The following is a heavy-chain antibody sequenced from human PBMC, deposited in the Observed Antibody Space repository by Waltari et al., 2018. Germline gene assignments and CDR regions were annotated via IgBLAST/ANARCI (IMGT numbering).Heavy chain of an antibody. Sequence: QVQLVQSGAEVKKPGASVKVSCKASGYTFTSYDINWVRPATGQGLEWMGWMNPNSGKTSYAQKFQGRVTMTRNTSISTAYMELSSLRSEDTAVYYCARIVGLHSSSPQELWGQGTLVTVSS. CDR3: ARIVGLHSSSPQEL. V-gene: IGHV1-8*01. D-gene: IGHD6-6*01. J-gene: IGHJ4*02. CDR2: MNPNSGKT. CDR1: GYTFTSYD.